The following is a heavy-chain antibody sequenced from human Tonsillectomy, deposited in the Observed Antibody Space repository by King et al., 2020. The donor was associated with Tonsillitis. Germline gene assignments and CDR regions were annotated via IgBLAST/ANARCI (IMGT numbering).Heavy chain of an antibody. J-gene: IGHJ3*02. CDR3: AKIGTAYGAFDI. D-gene: IGHD3-10*01. CDR2: ISPNSGGT. Sequence: VQLVESGAEVKKPGASVKVSCKASGYTFTGYHMHWVRQARGQGLEWMGWISPNSGGTNYAQMFQGRVTMTRDTSITTAYMELSGLRSDDTAVYYCAKIGTAYGAFDIWGQGTMVTVPS. V-gene: IGHV1-2*02. CDR1: GYTFTGYH.